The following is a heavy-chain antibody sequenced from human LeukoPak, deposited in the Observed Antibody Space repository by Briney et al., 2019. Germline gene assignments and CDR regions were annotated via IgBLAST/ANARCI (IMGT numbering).Heavy chain of an antibody. CDR1: GFTFCDFA. J-gene: IGHJ4*02. Sequence: GGSPRLSRAASGFTFCDFAMRWVRQAPGEGAGWGSAITGGGRTYYADSVKGLFTISRDSSKNTLYLQMNSMRAEDTAIYYCAKRGYYDSGALRAPFEYWGQGTLVTVSS. CDR3: AKRGYYDSGALRAPFEY. CDR2: ITGGGRT. D-gene: IGHD3-22*01. V-gene: IGHV3-23*01.